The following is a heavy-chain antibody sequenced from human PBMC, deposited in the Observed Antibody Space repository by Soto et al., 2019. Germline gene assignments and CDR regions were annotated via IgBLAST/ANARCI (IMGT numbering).Heavy chain of an antibody. V-gene: IGHV4-30-2*01. D-gene: IGHD4-4*01. CDR3: AIVTYSNYVGWFDP. Sequence: QLQLQESGSGLVKPSQTLSLTCAVSGGSISSGGYSWSWIRQPPGKGLEWIGYIYHSGSTYYNQSLKSRVTISVDRSKNQFSLKLSSVTAADTAVYYCAIVTYSNYVGWFDPWGQGTLVTVSS. J-gene: IGHJ5*02. CDR1: GGSISSGGYS. CDR2: IYHSGST.